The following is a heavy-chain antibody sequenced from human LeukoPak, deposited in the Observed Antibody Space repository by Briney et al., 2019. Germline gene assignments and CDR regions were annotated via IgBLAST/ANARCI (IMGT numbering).Heavy chain of an antibody. CDR1: GFTFNSYG. CDR2: ISGSGVST. V-gene: IGHV3-23*01. J-gene: IGHJ6*04. Sequence: GGTLRLSCAASGFTFNSYGMNWVRQAPGKGLQWVSGISGSGVSTYYADSVRGRFTISRDNSKNTVYLQMNSLRAEDTAVYYCAELDITMIGGVWGKGTTVTISS. D-gene: IGHD3-10*02. CDR3: AELDITMIGGV.